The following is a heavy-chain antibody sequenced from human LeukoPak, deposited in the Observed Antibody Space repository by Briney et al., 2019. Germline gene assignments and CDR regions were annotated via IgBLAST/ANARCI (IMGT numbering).Heavy chain of an antibody. CDR2: FYHSGST. Sequence: SETLSLTCTVSGYFIRSGFYWGWIRQPPGKGLEWIGSFYHSGSTYYNPSLKSRVTMSVDTSKNQFSLKLSSVTAADTAVYYCAREIFGVRGVISLIRSAYYYYMDVWGKGTTVTISS. J-gene: IGHJ6*03. CDR3: AREIFGVRGVISLIRSAYYYYMDV. D-gene: IGHD3-10*01. CDR1: GYFIRSGFY. V-gene: IGHV4-38-2*02.